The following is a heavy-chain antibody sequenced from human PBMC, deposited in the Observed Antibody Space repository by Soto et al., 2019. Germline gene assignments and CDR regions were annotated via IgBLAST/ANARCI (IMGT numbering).Heavy chain of an antibody. CDR3: ARGRYCSGGSCRNWFHP. CDR1: GYTFTSYY. V-gene: IGHV1-46*01. J-gene: IGHJ5*02. CDR2: INPSGGST. D-gene: IGHD2-15*01. Sequence: QVQLVQSGAEVKKPGASVKVSCKASGYTFTSYYMHWVRQAPGQGLEWMGIINPSGGSTSYAQKFQGRVTMTRDTSTTTCYMELSSLRSKDTAVYYRARGRYCSGGSCRNWFHPWGQGTLVTVSS.